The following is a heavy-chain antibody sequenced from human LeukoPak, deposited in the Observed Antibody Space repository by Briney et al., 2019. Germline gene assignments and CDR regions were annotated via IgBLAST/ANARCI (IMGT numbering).Heavy chain of an antibody. CDR3: ARGNWGLGGAFDI. CDR1: GYTFTSYY. V-gene: IGHV1-46*01. D-gene: IGHD7-27*01. Sequence: ASVKVSCKASGYTFTSYYMHWVRQAPGQGLEWMGIINPSGGSTSYAQKFQGRVTMTRDMFTSTVYMELSSLRSEDTAVYYCARGNWGLGGAFDIWGQGTMVTVSS. J-gene: IGHJ3*02. CDR2: INPSGGST.